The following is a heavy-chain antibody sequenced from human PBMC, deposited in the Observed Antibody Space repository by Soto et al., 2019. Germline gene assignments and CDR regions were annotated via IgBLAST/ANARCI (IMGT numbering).Heavy chain of an antibody. D-gene: IGHD2-2*01. J-gene: IGHJ5*02. CDR3: ARHSTDCTNNSCYWRGWFDL. CDR1: GYTFTSYW. CDR2: IDPSDSYT. V-gene: IGHV5-10-1*01. Sequence: GESLKISCKGSGYTFTSYWITWVRQMPGKGLEWMGRIDPSDSYTNYSPSFQGHVTISADQSISTAYLQWSSLKASDTAMYYCARHSTDCTNNSCYWRGWFDLWGQGTLVTVSS.